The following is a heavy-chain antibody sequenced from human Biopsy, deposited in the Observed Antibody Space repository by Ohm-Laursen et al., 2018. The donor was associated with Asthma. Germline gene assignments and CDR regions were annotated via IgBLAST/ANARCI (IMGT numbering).Heavy chain of an antibody. CDR3: ARTYYDFLTGQVNNAFAM. J-gene: IGHJ3*02. V-gene: IGHV1-3*01. CDR1: GYTFINYA. D-gene: IGHD3-9*01. CDR2: INAGNGNT. Sequence: GASVKVSCKASGYTFINYAIHWVRQAPGQRLEWMGWINAGNGNTKYSQKFQGRVTISRDTSASTAYMDLSSLRSEDTAVYYCARTYYDFLTGQVNNAFAMWGQGTMVTVSS.